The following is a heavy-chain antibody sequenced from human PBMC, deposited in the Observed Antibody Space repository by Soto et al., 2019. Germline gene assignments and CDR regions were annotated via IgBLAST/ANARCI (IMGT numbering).Heavy chain of an antibody. Sequence: GASVKVSCKASGGTFSSYTISWVRQAPGQGLEWMGRIIPILGIANYAQKFQGRVTITADKSTSTAYMELSSLRSEDTAVYYCARSGDGTPNFDYWGQGTLVTVSS. V-gene: IGHV1-69*02. CDR1: GGTFSSYT. J-gene: IGHJ4*02. D-gene: IGHD3-10*01. CDR2: IIPILGIA. CDR3: ARSGDGTPNFDY.